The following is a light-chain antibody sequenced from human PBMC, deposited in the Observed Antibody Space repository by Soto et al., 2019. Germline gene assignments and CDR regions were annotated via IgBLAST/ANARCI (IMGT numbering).Light chain of an antibody. CDR2: ENN. Sequence: SLLTHPGSMAPAPGQKVTNSSCGSKSNIGHNYVSCYQQPPRTDTKLLIYENNKRPSGIPARFPGSTSGTSASLSINGLQPGDEADYYRGTWDSSLSADWVFGGGTKVTV. CDR3: GTWDSSLSADWV. V-gene: IGLV1-51*01. J-gene: IGLJ3*02. CDR1: KSNIGHNY.